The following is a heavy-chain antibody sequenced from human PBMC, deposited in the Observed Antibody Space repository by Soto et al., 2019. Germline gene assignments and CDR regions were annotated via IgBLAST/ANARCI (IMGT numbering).Heavy chain of an antibody. CDR1: GYTFSRSG. D-gene: IGHD1-26*01. J-gene: IGHJ6*02. Sequence: ASVKVSCKASGYTFSRSGISWVRQAPGQGLEWMGWISTYNGDTNYAQKVQGRVTMTTDTSTSTAFMELMSLRSDDTAVYYCERSGSVPYYYYGLDVWGQGTTVNVSS. V-gene: IGHV1-18*01. CDR2: ISTYNGDT. CDR3: ERSGSVPYYYYGLDV.